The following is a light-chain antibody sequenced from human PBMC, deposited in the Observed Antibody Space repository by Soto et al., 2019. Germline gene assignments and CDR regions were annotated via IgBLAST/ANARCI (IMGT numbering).Light chain of an antibody. CDR2: SNN. Sequence: SALTQPPSAYGTPGRRVTISYSGSSSNIGSNAVAWYQQLPGTAPKLLIYSNNQRPSGVPDRFSGSKSGTSASLAISGLQSEDEADYYCAAWDDSLNGYVFGTGTKVTVL. CDR1: SSNIGSNA. V-gene: IGLV1-44*01. J-gene: IGLJ1*01. CDR3: AAWDDSLNGYV.